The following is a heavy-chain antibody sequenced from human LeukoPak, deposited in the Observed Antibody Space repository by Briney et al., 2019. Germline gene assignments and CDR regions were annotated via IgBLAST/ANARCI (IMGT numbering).Heavy chain of an antibody. Sequence: SESLSLTCAVSGYSLGKNYYWGWIRQSPGKGLEWIGRIYGRASTSYNPSLMNRVTMSVDTSKNHFSLQLTSVTAADTAVYYCARYDSRGSASTKFDYWGPGIQVTVSS. J-gene: IGHJ4*02. CDR3: ARYDSRGSASTKFDY. D-gene: IGHD3-3*01. CDR1: GYSLGKNYY. V-gene: IGHV4-38-2*01. CDR2: IYGRAST.